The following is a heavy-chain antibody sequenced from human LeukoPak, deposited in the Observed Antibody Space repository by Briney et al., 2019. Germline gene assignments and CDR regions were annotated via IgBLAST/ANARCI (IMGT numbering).Heavy chain of an antibody. CDR1: GYTFTGYY. CDR2: INPNSGGT. CDR3: ARGSRAQWLVGMDY. J-gene: IGHJ4*02. V-gene: IGHV1-2*04. Sequence: ASVKVSCKASGYTFTGYYMHWVRQAPGQGLEWMGWINPNSGGTNYAQKFQGWVTMTRDTSISTAYMELSRLRSDDTAVYYCARGSRAQWLVGMDYWGQGTLVTVSS. D-gene: IGHD6-19*01.